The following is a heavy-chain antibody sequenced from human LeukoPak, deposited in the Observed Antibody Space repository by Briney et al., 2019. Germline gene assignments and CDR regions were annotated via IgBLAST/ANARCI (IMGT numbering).Heavy chain of an antibody. V-gene: IGHV3-11*06. CDR2: ISNSNTYT. D-gene: IGHD3-16*01. CDR3: AMSGIIDY. Sequence: PGGSLRLSCSASGFTFSDYYMSWIRPAPGKGLEWVSYISNSNTYTNYADSLKGRFTISRDNAKNSLYLQINSLRAEDTAVYYCAMSGIIDYWGQGTLVTVSS. J-gene: IGHJ4*02. CDR1: GFTFSDYY.